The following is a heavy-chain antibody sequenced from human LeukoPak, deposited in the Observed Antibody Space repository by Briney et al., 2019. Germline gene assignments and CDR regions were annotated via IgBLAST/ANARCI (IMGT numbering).Heavy chain of an antibody. Sequence: SENLSLTGAGYGGSFSGYYWSWIRQPPGKGLEWIGEINHSGSTNYNPSLKSRVTISVDTSKNQFSLKLSSVTAADTAVYYCASDYGSGTYWGQGTLVTVSS. J-gene: IGHJ4*02. V-gene: IGHV4-34*01. CDR2: INHSGST. CDR1: GGSFSGYY. D-gene: IGHD3-10*01. CDR3: ASDYGSGTY.